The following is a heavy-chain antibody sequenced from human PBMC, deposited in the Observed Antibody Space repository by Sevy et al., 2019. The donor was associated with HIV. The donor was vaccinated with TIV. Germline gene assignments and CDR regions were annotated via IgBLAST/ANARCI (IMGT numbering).Heavy chain of an antibody. CDR1: GYTFTSYD. V-gene: IGHV1-8*01. Sequence: ASVKVSCEAFGYTFTSYDINWVRQAPGQGLEWMGWMSPNTGATGFAQKFQGRVTLTRNKSITTAYMELSSLTYEDTAVYYCARGVNGDFWSYEYYYYGMDVWGQGTTVTVSS. D-gene: IGHD3-3*01. CDR3: ARGVNGDFWSYEYYYYGMDV. J-gene: IGHJ6*02. CDR2: MSPNTGAT.